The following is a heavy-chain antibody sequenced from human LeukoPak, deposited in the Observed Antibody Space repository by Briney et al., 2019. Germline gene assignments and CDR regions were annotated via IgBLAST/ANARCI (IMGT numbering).Heavy chain of an antibody. Sequence: GGSLRLSCAASGFTFSSYWMSWVRQAPGKGLEWVANIKQDGSEKYYVDSVKGRFTISRDNAKNSLYLQMNSLRAEDTAVYYCARSNWNLPNNWFDPWGQGTLVTVSS. CDR3: ARSNWNLPNNWFDP. V-gene: IGHV3-7*01. CDR1: GFTFSSYW. J-gene: IGHJ5*02. CDR2: IKQDGSEK. D-gene: IGHD1-20*01.